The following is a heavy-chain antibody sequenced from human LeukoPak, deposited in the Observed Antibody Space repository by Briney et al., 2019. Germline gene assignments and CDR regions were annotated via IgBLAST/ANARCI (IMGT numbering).Heavy chain of an antibody. D-gene: IGHD3-16*02. CDR2: ISGSGGST. J-gene: IGHJ4*02. Sequence: GGSLRLSCTASGFTFSSYAMSWVRQAPGKGLEWVSAISGSGGSTYYADSVKGRFTISRDNSKNTLYLQMNSLRAEDTAVYYCAKDNSVWGSYRSTSDYWGQGTLVTVSS. CDR1: GFTFSSYA. CDR3: AKDNSVWGSYRSTSDY. V-gene: IGHV3-23*01.